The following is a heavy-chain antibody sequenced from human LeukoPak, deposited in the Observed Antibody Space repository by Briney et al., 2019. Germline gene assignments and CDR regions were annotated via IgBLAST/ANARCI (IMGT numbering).Heavy chain of an antibody. CDR3: AQPPQWLAQRSP. CDR1: GFTFSSYA. CDR2: ISGSGGST. D-gene: IGHD6-19*01. V-gene: IGHV3-23*01. Sequence: PGGSLRLSCAASGFTFSSYAMSWVCQAPGKGLEWVSAISGSGGSTYYADSVKGRFTISRDNSKNTLYLQMNSLRAEDTAVYYCAQPPQWLAQRSPWGQGTLVTVSS. J-gene: IGHJ5*02.